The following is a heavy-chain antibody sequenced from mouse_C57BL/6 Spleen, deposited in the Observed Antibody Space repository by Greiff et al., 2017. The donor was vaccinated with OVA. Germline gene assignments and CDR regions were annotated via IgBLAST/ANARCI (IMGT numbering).Heavy chain of an antibody. J-gene: IGHJ2*01. V-gene: IGHV5-16*01. Sequence: EVHLVESEGGLVQPGSSMKLSCTASGFTFSDYYMAWVRQVPEKGLEWVANINYDGSSTYYLDSLKSRFIISRDNAKNILYPQMSSLKSEDTATYYCARRGYYDYQGFDYWGQGTTLTVSS. CDR1: GFTFSDYY. CDR3: ARRGYYDYQGFDY. D-gene: IGHD2-4*01. CDR2: INYDGSST.